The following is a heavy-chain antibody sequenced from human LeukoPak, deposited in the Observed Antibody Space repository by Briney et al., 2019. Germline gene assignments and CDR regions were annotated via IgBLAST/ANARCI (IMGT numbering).Heavy chain of an antibody. D-gene: IGHD2-2*01. J-gene: IGHJ4*02. CDR3: ARSRRVRYCSNTSCYAGFFEY. V-gene: IGHV1-69*13. CDR1: GGTFSSYA. Sequence: GASVKVSCKASGGTFSSYAISWVRQAPGQGLEWMGGIIPIFGTANYAQKFQGRVTITADESTSTAYMELSSLRSEDTAVYYCARSRRVRYCSNTSCYAGFFEYWGQGTLVTVSS. CDR2: IIPIFGTA.